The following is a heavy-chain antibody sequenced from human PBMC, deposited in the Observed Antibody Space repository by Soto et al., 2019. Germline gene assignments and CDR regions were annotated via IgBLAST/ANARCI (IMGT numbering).Heavy chain of an antibody. D-gene: IGHD5-18*01. Sequence: EVQLVESGGGLVQPGGSLRLSCAASGFTFSSYSMNWVRQAPGKGLEWVSYISSSSSTIYYADSVKGRFTISRDNAKNSLYLQMNSLRDEDTAVYYCARDTFDTAMVKGYYYGMDVWGQGTMVTVSS. V-gene: IGHV3-48*02. CDR2: ISSSSSTI. CDR3: ARDTFDTAMVKGYYYGMDV. J-gene: IGHJ6*02. CDR1: GFTFSSYS.